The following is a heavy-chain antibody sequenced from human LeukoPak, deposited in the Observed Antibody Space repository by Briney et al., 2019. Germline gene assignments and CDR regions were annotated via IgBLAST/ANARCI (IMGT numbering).Heavy chain of an antibody. V-gene: IGHV3-23*01. CDR2: ISGSGGST. D-gene: IGHD6-13*01. CDR1: GFTFSSYA. J-gene: IGHJ6*02. CDR3: AKTGQQLDPRPYYYGMDV. Sequence: PGGSLRLSCAASGFTFSSYAMSWVRQAPGKGLEWVSSISGSGGSTYYADSVKGRFTISRDNSKNTLYLQMNSLRAEDTAVYYCAKTGQQLDPRPYYYGMDVWGQGTTVTVSS.